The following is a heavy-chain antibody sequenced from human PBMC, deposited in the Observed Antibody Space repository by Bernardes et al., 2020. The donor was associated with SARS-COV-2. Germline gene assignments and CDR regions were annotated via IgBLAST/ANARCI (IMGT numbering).Heavy chain of an antibody. CDR1: GFTFSHYS. CDR2: ISQTGTYV. V-gene: IGHV3-21*01. D-gene: IGHD3-10*01. J-gene: IGHJ3*02. Sequence: GGSLRLSCAASGFTFSHYSINWVRQAPGKGLEWVSSISQTGTYVYYADSLKGRFTISRDNAKNSLYLQMNSLRAEDTAVYYCSMEGRDYGSGSYDSFDIWGQGTMVTVSS. CDR3: SMEGRDYGSGSYDSFDI.